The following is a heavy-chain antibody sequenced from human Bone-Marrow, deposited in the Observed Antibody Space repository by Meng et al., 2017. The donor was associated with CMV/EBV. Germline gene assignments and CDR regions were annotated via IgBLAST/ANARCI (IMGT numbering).Heavy chain of an antibody. V-gene: IGHV3-21*01. CDR2: ISSSSYI. J-gene: IGHJ4*01. CDR1: GFTFSGYS. D-gene: IGHD3-22*01. Sequence: GESLKISCAASGFTFSGYSMNWVRQAPGKGLEWVSSISSSSYIYYADSVKGRFTISRDNSKKKIYLQMNSLRTEDTAMYYCARDSEGSDSSGRSPYFFDYWGRGTLVTVSS. CDR3: ARDSEGSDSSGRSPYFFDY.